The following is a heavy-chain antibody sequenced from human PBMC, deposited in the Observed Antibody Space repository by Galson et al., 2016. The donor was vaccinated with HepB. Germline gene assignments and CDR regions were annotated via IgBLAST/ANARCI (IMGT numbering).Heavy chain of an antibody. CDR1: GFTFSNYW. V-gene: IGHV3-74*01. J-gene: IGHJ4*02. D-gene: IGHD4-23*01. CDR3: ARDLWRGGRIDY. CDR2: ITIDGSTT. Sequence: SCAASGFTFSNYWMHWVRQAPGKGLVWVSHITIDGSTTTYADSVKGRFTISRDNAKNTLYLQMNSLRAEDTAVYFCARDLWRGGRIDYWGQGTLVTVSS.